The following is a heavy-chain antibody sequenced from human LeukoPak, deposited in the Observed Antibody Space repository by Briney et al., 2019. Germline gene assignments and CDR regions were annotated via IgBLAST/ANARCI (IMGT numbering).Heavy chain of an antibody. CDR3: AKNPCTNGVCYRVRFDY. Sequence: GASVKVSCKASGGTFSSYAMNWVRQAPGKGLEWVSSISGSGGSTYYADSVKGRFTISRHNSKNTLYLQMNRLRAEDTAVYYCAKNPCTNGVCYRVRFDYWGQGTLVTVSS. V-gene: IGHV3-23*01. CDR2: ISGSGGST. CDR1: GGTFSSYA. J-gene: IGHJ4*02. D-gene: IGHD2-8*01.